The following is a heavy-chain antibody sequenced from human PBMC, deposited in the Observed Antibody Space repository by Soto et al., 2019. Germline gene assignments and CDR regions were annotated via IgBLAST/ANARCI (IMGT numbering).Heavy chain of an antibody. CDR3: ARGGATVSLGFDS. CDR2: INAGNGDT. J-gene: IGHJ4*02. V-gene: IGHV1-3*01. D-gene: IGHD1-26*01. CDR1: GITFSSYA. Sequence: EASVKVSCKASGITFSSYAMHWVRQAPGQRLEWMGWINAGNGDTRYSQIFQGRVTLTRDTSASTVYLDLSSLRSEDTAIYYCARGGATVSLGFDSWGQGTLVTVSS.